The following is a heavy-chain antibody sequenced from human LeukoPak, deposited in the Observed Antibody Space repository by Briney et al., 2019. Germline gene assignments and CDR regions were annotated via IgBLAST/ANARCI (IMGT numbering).Heavy chain of an antibody. CDR1: GFTFSSYG. J-gene: IGHJ3*02. CDR2: IRYDGSNK. V-gene: IGHV3-30*02. CDR3: AKGLETTVTKGDAFDI. Sequence: TGGSLRLSCAASGFTFSSYGMHWVRQAPGKGLEWVAFIRYDGSNKYYADSVKGRFTISRDNSKNTLYLQMNSLRAEDTAVYYCAKGLETTVTKGDAFDIWGQGTMVTVSS. D-gene: IGHD4-17*01.